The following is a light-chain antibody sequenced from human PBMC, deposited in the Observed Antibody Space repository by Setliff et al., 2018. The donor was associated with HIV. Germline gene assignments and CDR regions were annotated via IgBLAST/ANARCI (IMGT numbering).Light chain of an antibody. CDR1: SSNIGAGYD. Sequence: QSVLTQPPSVSGAPGQRATISCTGSSSNIGAGYDVHWYQQLPGTVPKLLIYGNSNRPSGVPDRFSGSKSGTSASLAITGLQAEDEADYYCQSYDSSLSGPYVFGSGTKV. CDR2: GNS. CDR3: QSYDSSLSGPYV. J-gene: IGLJ1*01. V-gene: IGLV1-40*01.